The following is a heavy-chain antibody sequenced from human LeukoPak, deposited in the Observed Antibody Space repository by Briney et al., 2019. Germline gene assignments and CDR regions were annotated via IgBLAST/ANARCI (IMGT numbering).Heavy chain of an antibody. Sequence: PGGSLRLSCAASGFTFSSYAMNWVRQAPGKGLEWVAVISYDGSNKYYTDSVKGRFTVSRDNSKNTLYLQMNSLRAEDTAVYYCVRDGTPGGHCTMTSCHFFGFDSWGQGTLVTVSS. J-gene: IGHJ4*02. CDR3: VRDGTPGGHCTMTSCHFFGFDS. D-gene: IGHD2-2*01. CDR1: GFTFSSYA. V-gene: IGHV3-30-3*01. CDR2: ISYDGSNK.